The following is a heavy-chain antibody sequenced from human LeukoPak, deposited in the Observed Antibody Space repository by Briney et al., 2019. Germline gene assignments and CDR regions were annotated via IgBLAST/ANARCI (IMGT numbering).Heavy chain of an antibody. CDR2: VSYTGST. CDR3: ARDLSFIDAFDI. Sequence: SETVSLTCTVSGGSISSYYWSWIRQPPGKRLEWIGYVSYTGSTNYNPSLKSRVTMSVDTSNNQFSLKLNSVTAADTAVYYCARDLSFIDAFDIWGQGTMVTVSS. D-gene: IGHD3-16*02. V-gene: IGHV4-59*01. J-gene: IGHJ3*02. CDR1: GGSISSYY.